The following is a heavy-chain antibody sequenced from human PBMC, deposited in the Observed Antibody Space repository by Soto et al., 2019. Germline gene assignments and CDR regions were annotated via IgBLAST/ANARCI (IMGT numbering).Heavy chain of an antibody. Sequence: PSETLSLTCVVSGGTIRSPDWLTWFRQPPGKGLEWIGEIFQSGSTNYTPSLESRVTISVDKSTNQFSLTLTSVTAADTAVYFCARGRGRYSSGWSWFDPWGQGILVTVSS. V-gene: IGHV4-4*02. J-gene: IGHJ5*02. D-gene: IGHD6-19*01. CDR1: GGTIRSPDW. CDR2: IFQSGST. CDR3: ARGRGRYSSGWSWFDP.